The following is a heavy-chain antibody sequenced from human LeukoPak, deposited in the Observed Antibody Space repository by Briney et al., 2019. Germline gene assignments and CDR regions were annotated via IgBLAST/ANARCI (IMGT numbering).Heavy chain of an antibody. CDR1: GYTFTSYG. CDR2: NSAYNGNT. J-gene: IGHJ4*02. V-gene: IGHV1-18*01. CDR3: ARDSRIAAAGTVDY. Sequence: GASVKVSCKASGYTFTSYGISWVRQAPGQGLEWMGWNSAYNGNTNYAQKFQGRVTMTTDTSTSTAYMELRSLRSDDTAVYYCARDSRIAAAGTVDYWGQGTLVTVSS. D-gene: IGHD6-13*01.